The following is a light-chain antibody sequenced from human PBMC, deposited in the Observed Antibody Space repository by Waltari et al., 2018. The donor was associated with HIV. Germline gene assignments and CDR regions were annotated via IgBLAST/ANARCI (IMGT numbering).Light chain of an antibody. J-gene: IGLJ2*01. CDR3: SSFAGTHKL. V-gene: IGLV2-8*01. CDR2: EVT. CDR1: NGDISDYNY. Sequence: QSALTQSPSASVSPGQSVNFSCSGANGDISDYNYVSWYQQHSDRPPKLIIFEVTKLPSGVPDRFSGSKSGNTASLFVSGLQPEDMATYFCSSFAGTHKLFGGGTKLTVL.